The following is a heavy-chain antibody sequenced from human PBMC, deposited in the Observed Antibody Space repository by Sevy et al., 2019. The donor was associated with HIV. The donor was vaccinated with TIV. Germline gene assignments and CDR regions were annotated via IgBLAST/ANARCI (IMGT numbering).Heavy chain of an antibody. CDR2: INHSGST. CDR3: AHLEVLAATQYDYYGMDV. V-gene: IGHV4-34*01. D-gene: IGHD2-15*01. CDR1: GGSFSGYY. J-gene: IGHJ6*02. Sequence: SETLFLTCAVYGGSFSGYYWSWIRQPPGKGLEWIGEINHSGSTNYNPSLKSRVTISVDTSKNQFSLKLSSVTAADTAVYYCAHLEVLAATQYDYYGMDVRGQGTTVTVSS.